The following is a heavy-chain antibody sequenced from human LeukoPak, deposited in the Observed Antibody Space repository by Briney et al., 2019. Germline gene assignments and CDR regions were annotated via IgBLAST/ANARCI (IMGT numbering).Heavy chain of an antibody. CDR2: ISGSGGST. D-gene: IGHD5-18*01. Sequence: GGSLRLSCAASGFTFSSYAMSWVRQAPGKGLEWVSAISGSGGSTYYADSVEGRFTISRDNSKNTLYLQMNSLRAEDTAVYYCAKDLVGGVDTAMVPHWGQGTLVTVSS. V-gene: IGHV3-23*01. J-gene: IGHJ4*02. CDR1: GFTFSSYA. CDR3: AKDLVGGVDTAMVPH.